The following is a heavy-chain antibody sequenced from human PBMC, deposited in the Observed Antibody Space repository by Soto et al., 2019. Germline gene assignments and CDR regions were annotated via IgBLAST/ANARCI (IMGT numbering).Heavy chain of an antibody. Sequence: LKISCKGSGYSFTSYWISWVRQMPGKGLEWMGRIDPSDSYTNYSPSFQGHVTISADKSISTAYLQWSSLKASDTAMYYCAGRGITGTRIPLYGMDVWGQGTTVTVSS. J-gene: IGHJ6*02. CDR2: IDPSDSYT. V-gene: IGHV5-10-1*01. D-gene: IGHD1-20*01. CDR1: GYSFTSYW. CDR3: AGRGITGTRIPLYGMDV.